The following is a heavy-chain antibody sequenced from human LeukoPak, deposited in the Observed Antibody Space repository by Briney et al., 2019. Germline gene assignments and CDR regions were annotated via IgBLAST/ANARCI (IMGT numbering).Heavy chain of an antibody. CDR3: AKSDCGYDGCKLLNY. Sequence: GGSLRLPCAASGFTFSSYSMNWVRQAPGKGLEWVSSISSSSSYIYYADSVKGRFTISRDNAKNSLYLQMNSLRAEDTAVYYCAKSDCGYDGCKLLNYWGQGTLVTASS. V-gene: IGHV3-21*04. CDR2: ISSSSSYI. J-gene: IGHJ4*02. D-gene: IGHD2-21*01. CDR1: GFTFSSYS.